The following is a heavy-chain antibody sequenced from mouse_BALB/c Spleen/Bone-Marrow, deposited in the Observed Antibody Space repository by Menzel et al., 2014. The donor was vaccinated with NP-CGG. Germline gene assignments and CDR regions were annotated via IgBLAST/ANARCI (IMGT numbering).Heavy chain of an antibody. Sequence: EVQLVESGGGLVKPGGSLKLSCAASGFTFSSYAMSWVRQTPEKRLEWVASISSGGSTYYPDSVKGRFTISRDIARNILYLQMSSLRSEDTAMYYCARDDYDDQYYFDYWGQGTTLTVSS. CDR1: GFTFSSYA. CDR3: ARDDYDDQYYFDY. J-gene: IGHJ2*01. V-gene: IGHV5-6-5*01. D-gene: IGHD2-4*01. CDR2: ISSGGST.